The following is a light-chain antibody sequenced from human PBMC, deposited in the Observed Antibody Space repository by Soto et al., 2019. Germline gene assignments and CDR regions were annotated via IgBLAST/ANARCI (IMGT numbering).Light chain of an antibody. CDR3: GSWDSSLSAYV. J-gene: IGLJ1*01. Sequence: QSVLTQPPSVSGAPGQRVTISCTGSSSNIGAGHDVHWYQQPPGTAPKLLIYGNSNRPSGVPDRFSGSKSGTSASLAITGLQAEDEADYYCGSWDSSLSAYVFGTGTKLTVL. V-gene: IGLV1-40*01. CDR2: GNS. CDR1: SSNIGAGHD.